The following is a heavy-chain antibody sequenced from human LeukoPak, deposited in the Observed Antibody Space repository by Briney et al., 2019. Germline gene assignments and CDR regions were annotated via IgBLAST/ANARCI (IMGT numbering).Heavy chain of an antibody. Sequence: PGGPLRLSCAASGFTFSSYSMNWVRQAPGKGLEWVSSISSSSSYIYYADSVKGRFTISRDNAKNSLYLQMNSLRAEDTAVYYCARDRLLWFGEPSNWFDPWGQGTLVTVSS. CDR3: ARDRLLWFGEPSNWFDP. J-gene: IGHJ5*02. D-gene: IGHD3-10*01. CDR1: GFTFSSYS. CDR2: ISSSSSYI. V-gene: IGHV3-21*01.